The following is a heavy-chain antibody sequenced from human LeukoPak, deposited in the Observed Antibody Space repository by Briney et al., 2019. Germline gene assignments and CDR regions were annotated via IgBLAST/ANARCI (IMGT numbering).Heavy chain of an antibody. CDR2: FDPEDGRT. J-gene: IGHJ4*02. D-gene: IGHD3-22*01. V-gene: IGHV1-24*01. CDR1: GYTLTQIA. Sequence: ASVKVSCKVSGYTLTQIAMHWVRQAPGKGPEWMGFFDPEDGRTIYTQKFQGRVTMTVDTSTDTAYMELSSLRSEDTAVYYCATDYYYDSSGSYYTVDYWGQGTLVTVSS. CDR3: ATDYYYDSSGSYYTVDY.